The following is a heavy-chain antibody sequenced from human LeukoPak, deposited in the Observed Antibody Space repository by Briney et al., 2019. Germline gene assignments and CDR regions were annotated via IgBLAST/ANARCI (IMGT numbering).Heavy chain of an antibody. CDR3: ATIARDGYNYFFDY. J-gene: IGHJ4*02. V-gene: IGHV3-23*01. CDR2: ISNSGGNT. Sequence: QPGGSLRLSCAASEFTFSTSAMNWVRQAPGKGLEWVSGISNSGGNTYYADSVKGRFTISRDNAQNSLYLQMNSLRAEDTAVYYCATIARDGYNYFFDYWGPGTLVTVSS. CDR1: EFTFSTSA. D-gene: IGHD5-24*01.